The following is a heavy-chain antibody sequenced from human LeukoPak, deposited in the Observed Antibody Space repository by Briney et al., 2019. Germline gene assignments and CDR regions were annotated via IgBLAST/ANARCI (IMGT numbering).Heavy chain of an antibody. CDR3: ARDSSTGWYHGY. Sequence: GGSLRLSCAASGFSFNTYGAHWIRQAPGKGLDWVAAISYDGKNKYYADSVKGRFTISRDTSKNTLDLQMNSLRAEDTAVYYCARDSSTGWYHGYWGQGTLVTVSS. CDR1: GFSFNTYG. CDR2: ISYDGKNK. D-gene: IGHD6-19*01. J-gene: IGHJ4*02. V-gene: IGHV3-30*03.